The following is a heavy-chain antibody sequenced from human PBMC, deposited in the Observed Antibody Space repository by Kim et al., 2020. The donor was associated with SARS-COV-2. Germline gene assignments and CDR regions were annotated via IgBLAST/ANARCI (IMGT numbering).Heavy chain of an antibody. J-gene: IGHJ2*01. Sequence: ADSVKGRFTISRDNAKNSLYLQMNSLRAEDTAVYYCARERGSSWYLYFDLWGRGTLVTVSS. D-gene: IGHD6-13*01. CDR3: ARERGSSWYLYFDL. V-gene: IGHV3-48*03.